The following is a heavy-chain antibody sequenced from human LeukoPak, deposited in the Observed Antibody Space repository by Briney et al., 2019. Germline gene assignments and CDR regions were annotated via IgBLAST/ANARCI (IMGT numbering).Heavy chain of an antibody. CDR2: INHSGST. V-gene: IGHV4-34*01. Sequence: KPSETLSLTCAVYGGSFSGYYWSWIRQPPRKGLEWIGEINHSGSTNYNPSLKSRVTISVDTSKNQFSLKLSSVTAADTAVYYCAVERGATVFDYWGQGTLVTVSS. CDR3: AVERGATVFDY. D-gene: IGHD1-26*01. CDR1: GGSFSGYY. J-gene: IGHJ4*02.